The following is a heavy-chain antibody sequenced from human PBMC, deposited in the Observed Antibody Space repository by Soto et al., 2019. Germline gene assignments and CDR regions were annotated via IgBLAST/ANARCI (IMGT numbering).Heavy chain of an antibody. V-gene: IGHV3-30-3*01. Sequence: GGSLRLSCAASGFTFSDYAVHWVRQAPGKGLEWVAVISYDGSNKYYADSVKGRFTISRDNSKNTVYLQMDSLRTEDTTIYYCARDRDGGHSYGYRYYYYGMDVWGQGTTVTVSS. CDR1: GFTFSDYA. J-gene: IGHJ6*02. D-gene: IGHD5-18*01. CDR2: ISYDGSNK. CDR3: ARDRDGGHSYGYRYYYYGMDV.